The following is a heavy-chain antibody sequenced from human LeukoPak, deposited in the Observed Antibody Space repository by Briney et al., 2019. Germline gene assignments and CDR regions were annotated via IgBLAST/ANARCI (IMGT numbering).Heavy chain of an antibody. CDR3: ARGYYDFWCGYSGNWFDP. D-gene: IGHD3-3*01. J-gene: IGHJ5*02. CDR2: IYYSGST. CDR1: GGSISSYY. V-gene: IGHV4-59*01. Sequence: SETLSLTCTVSGGSISSYYWSWIRQPPGKGLEWIGYIYYSGSTNYNPSLKSRVTISVDTSKNQFSLKLSSVTAADTAVHYCARGYYDFWCGYSGNWFDPWGQGTLVTVSS.